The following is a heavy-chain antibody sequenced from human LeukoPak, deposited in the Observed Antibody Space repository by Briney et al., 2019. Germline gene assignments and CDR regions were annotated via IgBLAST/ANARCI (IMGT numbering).Heavy chain of an antibody. CDR2: IYSGGST. J-gene: IGHJ4*02. D-gene: IGHD3-22*01. Sequence: PGGSLRLSCAASGFTVSNNYMSWVRQAPGKGLEWVSLIYSGGSTYYADSVKGRFTISRDNSKNILFLQMTSLRAEDTAVYFCAVYSSLDYWGQGTLVTVSS. CDR3: AVYSSLDY. CDR1: GFTVSNNY. V-gene: IGHV3-53*01.